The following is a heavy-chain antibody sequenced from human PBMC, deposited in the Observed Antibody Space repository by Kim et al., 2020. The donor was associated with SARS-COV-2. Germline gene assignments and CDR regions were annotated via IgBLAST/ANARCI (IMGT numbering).Heavy chain of an antibody. CDR2: INPSDFHG. V-gene: IGHV1-46*02. D-gene: IGHD1-7*01. CDR3: ERDRSGTQFSAAYDV. J-gene: IGHJ3*01. CDR1: GYSFNSYF. Sequence: ASVKVSCKASGYSFNSYFMHWVRQAPGQGLEWMGMINPSDFHGSYARKFQGRVIMTRDLSTRTSYMEMTSLRSEDPAPYFCERDRSGTQFSAAYDVWGQG.